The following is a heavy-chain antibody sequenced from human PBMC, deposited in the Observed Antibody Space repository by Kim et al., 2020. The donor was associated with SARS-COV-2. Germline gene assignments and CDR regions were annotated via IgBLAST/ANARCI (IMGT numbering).Heavy chain of an antibody. CDR1: GFTFSSYD. D-gene: IGHD4-17*01. CDR2: IGTAGDT. Sequence: GGSLRLSCAASGFTFSSYDMHWVRQATGKGLEWVSAIGTAGDTYYPGSVKGRFTISRENAKNSLYLQMNSLRAGDTAVYYCARANGDYNYYYGMDVWGQGTTVTASS. CDR3: ARANGDYNYYYGMDV. J-gene: IGHJ6*02. V-gene: IGHV3-13*01.